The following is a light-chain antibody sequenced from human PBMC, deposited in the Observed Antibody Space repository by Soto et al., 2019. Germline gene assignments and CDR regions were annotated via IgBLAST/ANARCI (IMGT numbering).Light chain of an antibody. Sequence: EVVLTQSPATLSLSPGERATLSCRASQSVRTYLAWYQQKPGQAPRLLIHDASSRATGIPARFSGSGSGTDFTLTISSLEPEDFAVYYCQQRTNWPSSTFGQGKRLEIK. J-gene: IGKJ5*01. CDR2: DAS. CDR3: QQRTNWPSST. V-gene: IGKV3-11*01. CDR1: QSVRTY.